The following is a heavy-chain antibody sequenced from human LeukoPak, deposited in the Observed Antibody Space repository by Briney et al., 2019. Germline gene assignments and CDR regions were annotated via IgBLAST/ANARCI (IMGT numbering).Heavy chain of an antibody. CDR3: ARYGSGTSYITNYFDY. J-gene: IGHJ4*02. CDR1: GFTFSSYG. Sequence: GGSLRLSCAASGFTFSSYGMHWVRQAPGKGLEWVAVIWYDGSNKYYADSVKGRFTISRDNSKNTLYLQMNSLRDEDTAVYYCARYGSGTSYITNYFDYWGQGTLVTVSS. V-gene: IGHV3-33*01. CDR2: IWYDGSNK. D-gene: IGHD3-10*01.